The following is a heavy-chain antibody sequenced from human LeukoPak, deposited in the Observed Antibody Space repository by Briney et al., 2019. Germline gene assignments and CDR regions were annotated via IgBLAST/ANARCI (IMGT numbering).Heavy chain of an antibody. CDR3: ARAPGYNSGWYDY. V-gene: IGHV3-53*01. CDR1: GFTFNKYT. CDR2: IYSGGST. Sequence: PGGSLRLSCAASGFTFNKYTMNWVRQAPGKGLEWVSVIYSGGSTYYVDSVKGRFTISRDNSKNTLYLQMNSLRAEDTAVYYCARAPGYNSGWYDYWGQGTLVTVSS. D-gene: IGHD6-19*01. J-gene: IGHJ4*02.